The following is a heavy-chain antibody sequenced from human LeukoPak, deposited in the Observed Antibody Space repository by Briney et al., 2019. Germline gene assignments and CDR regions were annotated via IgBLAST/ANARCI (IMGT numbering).Heavy chain of an antibody. CDR3: AKDTVPNCSGGSCYSGDFQH. D-gene: IGHD2-15*01. CDR2: IKQDGSEK. V-gene: IGHV3-7*03. J-gene: IGHJ1*01. CDR1: GFTFSSYW. Sequence: PGGSLRLSCAASGFTFSSYWMSWVRQAPGKGLEWVANIKQDGSEKIYVDSVKGRFTISRDNAKNSLYLQMNSLRAEDTALYYCAKDTVPNCSGGSCYSGDFQHWGQGTLVTVSS.